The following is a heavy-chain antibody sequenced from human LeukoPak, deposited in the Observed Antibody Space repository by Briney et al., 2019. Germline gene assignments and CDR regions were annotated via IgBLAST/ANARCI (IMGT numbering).Heavy chain of an antibody. CDR1: GGSISSYY. V-gene: IGHV4-59*01. CDR2: IYYSGST. CDR3: ASWGDYYDSSGYYLFDY. J-gene: IGHJ4*02. Sequence: SETLSLTCTVSGGSISSYYWSWIRQPPGKGLEWIGYIYYSGSTNYNPSLKSRVTISVDTSKNQFSLNLTSVTAADTAVYYCASWGDYYDSSGYYLFDYWGQGTLVTVSS. D-gene: IGHD3-22*01.